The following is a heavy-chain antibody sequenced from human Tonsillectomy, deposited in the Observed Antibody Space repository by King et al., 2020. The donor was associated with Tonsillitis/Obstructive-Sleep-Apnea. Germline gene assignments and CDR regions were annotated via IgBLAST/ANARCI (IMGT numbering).Heavy chain of an antibody. CDR3: ARDLISLAGTRAFDI. Sequence: VQLVESGGNLIQPGGSLRLSCAASGFTVISNYMSWVRQAPGKGLEWVSLLYSAGSTYYADSVKGRFTISRDNSKNTLFLQMNSLRAEDTAVYYFARDLISLAGTRAFDIWGQGTMVTVSS. J-gene: IGHJ3*02. CDR2: LYSAGST. V-gene: IGHV3-53*01. CDR1: GFTVISNY. D-gene: IGHD6-19*01.